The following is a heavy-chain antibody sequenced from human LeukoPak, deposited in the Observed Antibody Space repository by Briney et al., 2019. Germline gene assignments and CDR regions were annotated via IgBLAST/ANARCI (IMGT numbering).Heavy chain of an antibody. CDR3: ARDRGSGSYYNGRLDY. V-gene: IGHV4-34*01. CDR2: INHGGST. Sequence: SETLSLTCAVYGGSFSGYYWSWIRQPPGKGREWIGEINHGGSTNYNPSLKSRVTISVDTSKNPFSLKLSSVTAADTAVYYCARDRGSGSYYNGRLDYWGQGTLVTVSS. J-gene: IGHJ4*02. D-gene: IGHD3-10*01. CDR1: GGSFSGYY.